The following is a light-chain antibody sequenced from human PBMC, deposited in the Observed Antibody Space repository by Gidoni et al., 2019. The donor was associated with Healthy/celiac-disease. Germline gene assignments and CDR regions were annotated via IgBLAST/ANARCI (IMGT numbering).Light chain of an antibody. J-gene: IGKJ4*01. CDR3: QQRSNWPPAT. CDR2: DAS. Sequence: EIVLTQSPATLSLSPGERATLSCRASQSVSSYLAWYQQKPGQAPRLLIYDASNRATSIPARFSGSGSGTDFTLTLSSLEPEDFAVYYCQQRSNWPPATFGGGTKVEIK. V-gene: IGKV3-11*01. CDR1: QSVSSY.